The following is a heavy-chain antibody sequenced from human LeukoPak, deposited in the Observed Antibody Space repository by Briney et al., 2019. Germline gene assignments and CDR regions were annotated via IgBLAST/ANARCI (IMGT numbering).Heavy chain of an antibody. CDR3: TKDRSGTVQGNFGMDV. V-gene: IGHV3-30*04. CDR2: ISHHAIHK. J-gene: IGHJ6*02. D-gene: IGHD3-10*01. Sequence: GGSLRLSCAGSGFTFNNYAVHWVRQAPGQGLEWVAVISHHAIHKYYADSVKGRFTISRDSSKNTVSLQMNSLRGEDTAVYCCTKDRSGTVQGNFGMDVWGQGTTVTVSS. CDR1: GFTFNNYA.